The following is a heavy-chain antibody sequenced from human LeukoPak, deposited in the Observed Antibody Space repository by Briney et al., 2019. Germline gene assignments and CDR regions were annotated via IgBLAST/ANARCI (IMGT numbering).Heavy chain of an antibody. CDR1: GFTVSSNY. CDR2: IYNDGGT. J-gene: IGHJ4*02. V-gene: IGHV3-53*01. D-gene: IGHD2-8*02. Sequence: GGSLRLSCAASGFTVSSNYMNWVRQAPGKGLEWVSVIYNDGGTYYTDSVKGRFTISRDNSKNTLYLQMNSLRAEDTAVYYCGTSRSRTSGFDYWGQGTLVTVSS. CDR3: GTSRSRTSGFDY.